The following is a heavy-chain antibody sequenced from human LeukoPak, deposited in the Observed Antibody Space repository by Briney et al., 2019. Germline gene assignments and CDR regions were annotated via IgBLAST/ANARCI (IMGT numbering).Heavy chain of an antibody. Sequence: PGGSLRLSCAASGLTFSTYWMTWVRQAPGKGLEWVANIKQDGSEKNYVDSVKGRFTISRDNAKNSLYLQMNSLRVEDTAVYYCAGGIAMVRGRDVWGQGPRSPSP. CDR3: AGGIAMVRGRDV. CDR2: IKQDGSEK. D-gene: IGHD3-10*01. J-gene: IGHJ6*02. V-gene: IGHV3-7*01. CDR1: GLTFSTYW.